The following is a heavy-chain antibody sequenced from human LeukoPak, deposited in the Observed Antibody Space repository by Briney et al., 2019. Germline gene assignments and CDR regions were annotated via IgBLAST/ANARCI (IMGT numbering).Heavy chain of an antibody. D-gene: IGHD2-21*02. J-gene: IGHJ6*02. CDR2: INPNSGGT. V-gene: IGHV1-2*02. CDR3: ARDHCSDNDCYEDYYYGMDV. Sequence: PSVKASSQASAYTFTGYYMHWVRQAPGQGLEWMGWINPNSGGTNSAQKFQGRVTMTRDTTISTAYMERSRLRSDDTAVYYCARDHCSDNDCYEDYYYGMDVWGQGTTVTVSS. CDR1: AYTFTGYY.